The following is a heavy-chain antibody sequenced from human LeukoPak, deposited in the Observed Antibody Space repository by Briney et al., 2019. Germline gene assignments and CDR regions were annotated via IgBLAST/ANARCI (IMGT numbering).Heavy chain of an antibody. CDR3: ARDYGEYYYDSSGYYGGFDY. CDR1: GFTFSSYG. V-gene: IGHV3-30*02. J-gene: IGHJ4*02. Sequence: GGCLRLSCAASGFTFSSYGMHWVRQAPGKGLEWVAFIRYDGTNKYYADSVKGRFTISRDNSKNTLYLQMNSLRAEDTAVYYCARDYGEYYYDSSGYYGGFDYWGQGTLVTVSS. CDR2: IRYDGTNK. D-gene: IGHD3-22*01.